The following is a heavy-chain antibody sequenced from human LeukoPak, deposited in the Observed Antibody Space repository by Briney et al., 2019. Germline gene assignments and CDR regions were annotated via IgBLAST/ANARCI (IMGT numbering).Heavy chain of an antibody. CDR3: ATMSRPPGDIVVVPAAAYCYYGMDV. J-gene: IGHJ6*02. CDR2: FDPEDGET. D-gene: IGHD2-2*01. Sequence: ASVKVSCKVSGYTLTELSMHWVRQAPGKGLEWMGGFDPEDGETIYAQKFQGRVTMTEDTSTDTAYMELSSLRSEDTAVYYCATMSRPPGDIVVVPAAAYCYYGMDVWGQGTTVTVSS. CDR1: GYTLTELS. V-gene: IGHV1-24*01.